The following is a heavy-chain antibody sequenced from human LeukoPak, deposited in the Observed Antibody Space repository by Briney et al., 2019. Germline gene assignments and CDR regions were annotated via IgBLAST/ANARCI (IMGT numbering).Heavy chain of an antibody. CDR1: GGSISSYY. CDR2: IHYSGST. J-gene: IGHJ1*01. V-gene: IGHV4-59*01. Sequence: PSETLSLTCTVSGGSISSYYWSWIRQPPGKGLEWIGYIHYSGSTNYNPSLKSRVTISVDTSKNQFSLKLSSVTAADTAVYYCARVRYYDSSGYYYGYFQHWGQGTLVTVSS. D-gene: IGHD3-22*01. CDR3: ARVRYYDSSGYYYGYFQH.